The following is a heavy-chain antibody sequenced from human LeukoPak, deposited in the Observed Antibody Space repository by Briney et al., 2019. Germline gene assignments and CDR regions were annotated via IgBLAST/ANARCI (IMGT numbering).Heavy chain of an antibody. CDR1: GFTFSSYA. Sequence: PGRSLRLSCAASGFTFSSYAMHWVRQAPGKGLEWVAVISYDGSNKYYADSVKGRFTISRDNSKNTLYLQMNSLRAEDTAVYYCARDFRCSGGSCYYWYYGVDVWGQGTTVTVSS. D-gene: IGHD2-15*01. CDR2: ISYDGSNK. CDR3: ARDFRCSGGSCYYWYYGVDV. J-gene: IGHJ6*02. V-gene: IGHV3-30*04.